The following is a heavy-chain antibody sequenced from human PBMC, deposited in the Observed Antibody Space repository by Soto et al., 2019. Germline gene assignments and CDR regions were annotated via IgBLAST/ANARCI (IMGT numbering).Heavy chain of an antibody. D-gene: IGHD2-2*01. CDR3: AKADQWIVVVPHPYGMDV. V-gene: IGHV3-23*01. Sequence: PGGSLRLSCAASGFTFSIYAMSWVRQGPWKGLEWVSAISGSGGSTYYADSVKGRFTISRDNSKNTLYLQMNSLRAEDTAVYYCAKADQWIVVVPHPYGMDVWGQGTTVTVSS. CDR1: GFTFSIYA. J-gene: IGHJ6*02. CDR2: ISGSGGST.